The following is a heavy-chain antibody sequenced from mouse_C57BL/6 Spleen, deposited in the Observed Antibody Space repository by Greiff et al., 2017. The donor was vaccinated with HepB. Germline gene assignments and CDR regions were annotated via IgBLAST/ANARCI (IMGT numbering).Heavy chain of an antibody. D-gene: IGHD2-2*01. CDR3: ARSSTMVTTRYAMDY. CDR1: GYTFTSYW. V-gene: IGHV1-53*01. CDR2: INPSNGGT. Sequence: QVQLQQPGTELVKPGASVKLSCKASGYTFTSYWMHWVKQRPGQGLEWIGNINPSNGGTNYNEKFKSKATLTVDKSSSTAYMQRSSLTSEDSAVYYCARSSTMVTTRYAMDYWGQGTSVTVSS. J-gene: IGHJ4*01.